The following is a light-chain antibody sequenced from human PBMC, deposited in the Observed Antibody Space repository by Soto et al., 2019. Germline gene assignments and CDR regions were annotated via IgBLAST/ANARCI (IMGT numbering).Light chain of an antibody. CDR1: SSDVGSYKF. CDR3: CSYAGSSTWV. J-gene: IGLJ1*01. Sequence: HSALTQPASVSGSPGQSITISCTGTSSDVGSYKFVSWYQQHPGKAPELMIYEGSKRPSGVSNRFSGSKSGNTASLTISGLQAEDEADYYCCSYAGSSTWVFGTGTKLTVL. CDR2: EGS. V-gene: IGLV2-23*01.